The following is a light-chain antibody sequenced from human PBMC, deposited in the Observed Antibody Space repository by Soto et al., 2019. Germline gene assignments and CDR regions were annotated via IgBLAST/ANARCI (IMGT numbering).Light chain of an antibody. V-gene: IGKV3-15*01. J-gene: IGKJ1*01. CDR1: QSVSSN. Sequence: IGMTQSAATVSVSPGERATLSCRASQSVSSNLAWYQQKPGQAPRLLIYGASTRATGIPARFSGSGSGTDFTLTISSLQPEDVATYYCQKYTSAPRTFGQGTKVAI. CDR3: QKYTSAPRT. CDR2: GAS.